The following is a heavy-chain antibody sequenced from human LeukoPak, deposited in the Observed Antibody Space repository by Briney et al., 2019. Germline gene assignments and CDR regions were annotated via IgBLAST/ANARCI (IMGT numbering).Heavy chain of an antibody. J-gene: IGHJ4*02. CDR3: AKDRADCSNTSCYAFFDY. CDR1: GVTFSNYA. Sequence: GGSLRLSCTASGVTFSNYAINWVRQPPGKGLEWVSAISGSGGSTFYADSVKGRFTISRDNSKNTLYLQMNSLRAEDTAVYYCAKDRADCSNTSCYAFFDYWGQGTLVTVSP. V-gene: IGHV3-23*01. CDR2: ISGSGGST. D-gene: IGHD2-2*01.